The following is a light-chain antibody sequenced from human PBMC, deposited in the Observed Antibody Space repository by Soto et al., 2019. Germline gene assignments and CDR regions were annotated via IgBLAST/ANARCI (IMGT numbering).Light chain of an antibody. CDR3: SSYTSSSTYV. Sequence: QSALTQPAYVYGSPGQSITITYTGTSSDVGGYNYVSWYQQHPGKAPKLMIYDVSNRPSGVSNRFSGSKSGNTASLTISGLQAEDEADYYCSSYTSSSTYVFGTGTKVTVL. V-gene: IGLV2-14*01. CDR2: DVS. J-gene: IGLJ1*01. CDR1: SSDVGGYNY.